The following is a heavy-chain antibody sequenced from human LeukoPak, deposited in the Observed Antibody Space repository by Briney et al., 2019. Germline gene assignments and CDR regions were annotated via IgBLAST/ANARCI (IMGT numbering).Heavy chain of an antibody. CDR2: INPNSGGT. Sequence: ASVKVSCKASGYTFTGYYMHWVRQAPGQGLEWMGWINPNSGGTNYAQKFQGRVTMTRDTSISAAYMELSRLRSDDTAVYYCARLSSSWYEPADYWGQGTLVTVSS. D-gene: IGHD6-13*01. CDR1: GYTFTGYY. CDR3: ARLSSSWYEPADY. J-gene: IGHJ4*02. V-gene: IGHV1-2*02.